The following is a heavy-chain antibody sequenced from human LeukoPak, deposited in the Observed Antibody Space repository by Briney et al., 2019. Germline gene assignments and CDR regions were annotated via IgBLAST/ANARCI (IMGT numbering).Heavy chain of an antibody. CDR3: ASSPYYYDSSEEFWFDP. D-gene: IGHD3-22*01. CDR1: GGTFSSYA. Sequence: GASVKVSRKASGGTFSSYAISWVRQAPGQGLEWMGGIIPIFGTANYAQKFQGRVTITTDESTGTAYMELSSLRSEDTAVYYCASSPYYYDSSEEFWFDPWGQGTLVTVSS. J-gene: IGHJ5*02. V-gene: IGHV1-69*05. CDR2: IIPIFGTA.